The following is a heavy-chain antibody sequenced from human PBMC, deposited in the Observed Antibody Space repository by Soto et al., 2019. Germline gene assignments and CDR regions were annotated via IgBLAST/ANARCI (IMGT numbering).Heavy chain of an antibody. CDR2: IYYDGTT. V-gene: IGHV4-39*01. CDR3: ARYFDTSQRPYFDH. CDR1: GDSIGSSRYY. D-gene: IGHD3-22*01. J-gene: IGHJ5*02. Sequence: SETLSLTCTVSGDSIGSSRYYWAWVRRPPGKGLEWVGTIYYDGTTYYSPSLKTRLTMSVDTSKNQFSLKLRSILAADTAFYYSARYFDTSQRPYFDHWGQGALVPSPQ.